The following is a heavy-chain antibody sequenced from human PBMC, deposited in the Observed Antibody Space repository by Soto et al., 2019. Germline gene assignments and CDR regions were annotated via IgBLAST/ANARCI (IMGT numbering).Heavy chain of an antibody. CDR2: IYYSGST. V-gene: IGHV4-59*01. J-gene: IGHJ4*02. CDR1: GGSISSYY. CDR3: ASYDFWSGYFDY. D-gene: IGHD3-3*01. Sequence: SETLSLTCTVSGGSISSYYWSWIRQPPGKVLECIGYIYYSGSTNYNPSLKSRVTISVYTSKNQFSLKLSSVTAADTAVYYCASYDFWSGYFDYWGQGTLVTVSS.